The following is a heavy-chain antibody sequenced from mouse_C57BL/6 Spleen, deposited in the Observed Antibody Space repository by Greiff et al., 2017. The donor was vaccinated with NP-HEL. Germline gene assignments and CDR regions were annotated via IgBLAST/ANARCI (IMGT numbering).Heavy chain of an antibody. Sequence: EVQLQQSGPELVKPGASVKISCKASGYTFTDYYMNWVKQSHGKSLEWIGDINPNNGGTSYNQKFKGKATLTVDKSSSTAYMELRSLTSEDSAVYYCAYYSNYFDYWGQGTTLTVSS. D-gene: IGHD2-5*01. J-gene: IGHJ2*01. CDR2: INPNNGGT. CDR3: AYYSNYFDY. V-gene: IGHV1-26*01. CDR1: GYTFTDYY.